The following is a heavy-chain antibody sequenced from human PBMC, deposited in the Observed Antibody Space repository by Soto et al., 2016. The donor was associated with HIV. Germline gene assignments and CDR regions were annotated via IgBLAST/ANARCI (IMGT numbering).Heavy chain of an antibody. CDR3: ASSFTTIQGIGISDWYFDL. V-gene: IGHV3-20*01. CDR2: INWNGGTT. J-gene: IGHJ2*01. D-gene: IGHD5-12*01. CDR1: GFIFDDYA. Sequence: EVQLVESGGGVVRPGGSLRLSCTASGFIFDDYAMSWVRQPQGKGLEWVSGINWNGGTTGYAESVKGRFSISRDNAKKSLYLTNEQSESRGHGLLYCASSFTTIQGIGISDWYFDLVGPGTLVTVSS.